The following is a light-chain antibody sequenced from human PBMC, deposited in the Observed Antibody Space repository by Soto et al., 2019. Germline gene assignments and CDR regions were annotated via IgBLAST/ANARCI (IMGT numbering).Light chain of an antibody. Sequence: DIQMTQSPSTLSASVGDRVTITCRASQSISTWLAWYQQKPGKAPKLLIYKASNLEGGVPSRFSGSGSGTEFTITINSLQPDDFATYYCQQYNTHPLSFGGGTTVEIK. CDR3: QQYNTHPLS. V-gene: IGKV1-5*03. CDR1: QSISTW. CDR2: KAS. J-gene: IGKJ4*01.